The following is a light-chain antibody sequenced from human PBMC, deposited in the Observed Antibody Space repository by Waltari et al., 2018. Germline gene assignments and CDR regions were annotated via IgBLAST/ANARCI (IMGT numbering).Light chain of an antibody. CDR2: DVS. V-gene: IGLV2-14*03. CDR1: SSDVGGYNY. J-gene: IGLJ3*02. Sequence: QSALTQPASVSGSPGQSITISCTGTSSDVGGYNYVSWYQQHPGKAPKPMIYDVSNRPSGVSNLFSGSKSGNTASLTVSGLQAEDEADYYCISYTTTTTWVFGGGTKLTVL. CDR3: ISYTTTTTWV.